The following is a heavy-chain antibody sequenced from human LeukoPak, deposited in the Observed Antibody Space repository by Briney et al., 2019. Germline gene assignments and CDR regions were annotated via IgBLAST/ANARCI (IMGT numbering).Heavy chain of an antibody. CDR2: ISSSSSYI. J-gene: IGHJ4*02. V-gene: IGHV3-21*01. D-gene: IGHD4-17*01. CDR1: GFPFSSYE. Sequence: GGSLRLSCAASGFPFSSYETNWVRQAPGKGLEWVSSISSSSSYIYYADSVKGRFTISRDNAKNSLYLQMNSLRAEDTAVYYCARDEGTVLDYWGQGTLVTVSS. CDR3: ARDEGTVLDY.